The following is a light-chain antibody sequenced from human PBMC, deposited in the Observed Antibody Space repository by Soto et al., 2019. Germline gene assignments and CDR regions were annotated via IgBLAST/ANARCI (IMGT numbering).Light chain of an antibody. J-gene: IGKJ5*01. CDR1: QSVSISY. V-gene: IGKV3-15*01. CDR2: GAS. CDR3: QQYNTWPPST. Sequence: ERVMTQSPTTLSVSLGERATLXXRDSQSVSISYLAWDQQKPGQAPRLXXYGASTRATGIPARFSGSGSGTEFALTIGSLQSEDFAVYYCQQYNTWPPSTFGQGTRLEIK.